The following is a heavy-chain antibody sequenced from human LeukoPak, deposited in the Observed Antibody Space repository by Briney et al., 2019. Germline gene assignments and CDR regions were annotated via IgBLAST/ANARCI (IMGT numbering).Heavy chain of an antibody. CDR1: GYTFTGYY. D-gene: IGHD3-10*01. CDR2: INPNSGGT. V-gene: IGHV1-2*02. J-gene: IGHJ6*03. Sequence: ASVKVSCKASGYTFTGYYMHWVRQAPGQGLEWMGWINPNSGGTNYAQKFQGRVTMTRDTSISTAYMELSSLRSEDTAVYYCARDGKGITMVRGAYYYYYMDVWGKGTTVTVSS. CDR3: ARDGKGITMVRGAYYYYYMDV.